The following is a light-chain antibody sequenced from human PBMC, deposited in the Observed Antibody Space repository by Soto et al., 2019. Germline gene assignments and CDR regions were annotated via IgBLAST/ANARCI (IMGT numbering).Light chain of an antibody. CDR2: LNSDGSH. CDR1: SGHSSYA. Sequence: QLVLTQSPSASASLGASVKLTCTLSSGHSSYAIAWHQQQPEKGPRHLMKLNSDGSHRKGDGIPDRFSGSSSGAERYLTISSLQSEDEADYYCQTWGTGILVFGGGTKLTVL. J-gene: IGLJ2*01. V-gene: IGLV4-69*01. CDR3: QTWGTGILV.